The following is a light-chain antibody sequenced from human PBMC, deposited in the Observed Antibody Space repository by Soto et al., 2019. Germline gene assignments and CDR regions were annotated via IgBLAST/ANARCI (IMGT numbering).Light chain of an antibody. CDR2: GAS. CDR1: QDISSY. J-gene: IGKJ3*01. Sequence: IQLTQSPSSLSSSLLHGVTVTCRASQDISSYLGWYQQKPGKAPKLLIYGASTLQGGVPSRFSGSGSGTDFTLTVSSLQPQDLATYYCQQLLMYPPTFGPGTKVDIK. CDR3: QQLLMYPPT. V-gene: IGKV1-9*01.